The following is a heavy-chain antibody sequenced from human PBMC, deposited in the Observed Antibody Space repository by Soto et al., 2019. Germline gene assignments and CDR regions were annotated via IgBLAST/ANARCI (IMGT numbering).Heavy chain of an antibody. CDR1: GFTFSSYS. Sequence: EVQLVESGGGLVKPGGSLRLSCAASGFTFSSYSMNWVRQAPGKGLEWVSSISSSSSYIYYADSVKGRFTISRDNAKNSLYLQMNSLRAEDTAVYYCARADLTWGHSYCYGMDVWGQGTTVTVSS. CDR2: ISSSSSYI. D-gene: IGHD3-16*01. V-gene: IGHV3-21*01. J-gene: IGHJ6*02. CDR3: ARADLTWGHSYCYGMDV.